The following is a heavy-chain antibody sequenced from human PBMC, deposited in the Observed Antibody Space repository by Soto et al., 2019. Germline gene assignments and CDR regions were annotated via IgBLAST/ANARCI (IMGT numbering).Heavy chain of an antibody. CDR3: ATNLFVVVPAAKNYYYYGMDV. J-gene: IGHJ6*04. V-gene: IGHV1-69*13. CDR2: IIPIFGTA. Sequence: ASVKVSCKASGGTFSSYAISWVRQAPGQGLEWMGGIIPIFGTANYAQKFQGRVTITADESTSTAYMELSSLRSEDTAVYYCATNLFVVVPAAKNYYYYGMDVWGKGTTVTVSS. D-gene: IGHD2-2*01. CDR1: GGTFSSYA.